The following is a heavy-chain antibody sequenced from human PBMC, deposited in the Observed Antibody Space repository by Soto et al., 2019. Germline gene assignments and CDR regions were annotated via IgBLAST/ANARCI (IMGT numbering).Heavy chain of an antibody. D-gene: IGHD6-19*01. CDR2: ISGSGGTT. Sequence: EVQLLESGGGLVQPGGSLRLSCAASGFTFSSYAMSWVRQAPGKGLEWVSAISGSGGTTYYADSVKGRFTFSRDNSKNTLDLQMNSLRAEDTAVYYGAKPANGWFSAFDIWGQGTMVNVSS. CDR1: GFTFSSYA. CDR3: AKPANGWFSAFDI. V-gene: IGHV3-23*01. J-gene: IGHJ3*02.